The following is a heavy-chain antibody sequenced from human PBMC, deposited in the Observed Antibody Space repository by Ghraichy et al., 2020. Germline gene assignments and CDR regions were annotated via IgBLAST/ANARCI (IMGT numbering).Heavy chain of an antibody. J-gene: IGHJ6*02. CDR2: ISWNGGST. CDR3: ARDGSQGYYYGMDV. Sequence: GGSLRLSCAASGFTFDNYGMSWVRHAPGKGLEWVSGISWNGGSTGYADSVKGRFTISRDSAKNTLSLQMNSLTAEDTALYFCARDGSQGYYYGMDVWGQGPTVIVSS. D-gene: IGHD3-10*01. CDR1: GFTFDNYG. V-gene: IGHV3-20*04.